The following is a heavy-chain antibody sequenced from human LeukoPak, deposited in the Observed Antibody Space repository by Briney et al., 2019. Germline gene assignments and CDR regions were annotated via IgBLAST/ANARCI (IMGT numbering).Heavy chain of an antibody. J-gene: IGHJ4*02. CDR1: GASISSYY. CDR2: IYYSGIT. V-gene: IGHV4-59*08. D-gene: IGHD6-19*01. Sequence: SETLSLTCTVSGASISSYYWSWIRQPPGKGLEWIGCIYYSGITNYNPSLKSRVTMSVDTSKNQFSLRLSSVTAADTAVYYCARSRGAGPGAYFDYWGQGTLVTVSS. CDR3: ARSRGAGPGAYFDY.